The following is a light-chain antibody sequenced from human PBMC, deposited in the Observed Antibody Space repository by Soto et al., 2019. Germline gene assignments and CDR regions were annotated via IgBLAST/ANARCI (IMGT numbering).Light chain of an antibody. CDR1: ETVRTN. J-gene: IGKJ2*01. CDR3: QQYYNWPAYT. Sequence: IVMTQSPVTLSVSPGERVTLSCRASETVRTNLAWFQQKPGQTPRLLIFGASTRATGIPTRFTASGSETEFTLTIDSLQSDDLAVYYCQQYYNWPAYTFGQGTKLEI. V-gene: IGKV3-15*01. CDR2: GAS.